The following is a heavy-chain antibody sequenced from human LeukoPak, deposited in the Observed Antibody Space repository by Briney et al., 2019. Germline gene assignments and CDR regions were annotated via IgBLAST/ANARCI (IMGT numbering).Heavy chain of an antibody. CDR2: IKTKPEGGTT. D-gene: IGHD4-23*01. V-gene: IGHV3-15*05. J-gene: IGHJ4*02. Sequence: GGSLRLSCAVSGFSFNKAWMIWVRQAPGKGLEWVARIKTKPEGGTTDYAAPVKGRFTISRDDLKDTLYLQMNSLRTDDTGLYYCTSSGSRWDYFDYWGQGTLVTVSS. CDR3: TSSGSRWDYFDY. CDR1: GFSFNKAW.